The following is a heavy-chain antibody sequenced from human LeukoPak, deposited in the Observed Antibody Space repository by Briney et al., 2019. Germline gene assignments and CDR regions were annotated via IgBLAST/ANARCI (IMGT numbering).Heavy chain of an antibody. CDR1: GGSIRSYY. CDR2: IFYSGTT. D-gene: IGHD2-15*01. J-gene: IGHJ4*02. Sequence: PSETLSLTCTVSGGSIRSYYWSWIRQPPGKGLEWVGYIFYSGTTDSNPSLKSRVTTSVDTSKNKFSLKLSSVTAADTAVYYCARTYCSGGSCHFDYWGQGTLVTVSS. CDR3: ARTYCSGGSCHFDY. V-gene: IGHV4-59*08.